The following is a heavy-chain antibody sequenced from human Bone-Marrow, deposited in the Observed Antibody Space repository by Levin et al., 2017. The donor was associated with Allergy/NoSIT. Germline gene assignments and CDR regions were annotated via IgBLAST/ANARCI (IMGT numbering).Heavy chain of an antibody. D-gene: IGHD3-3*01. CDR2: IDSGSRTI. V-gene: IGHV3-48*04. CDR1: AFSFSNYA. J-gene: IGHJ4*02. CDR3: TTDPEASTDFWSGYSLIFDH. Sequence: TGGSLRLSCAASAFSFSNYAMNWLRQAPGKGLEWVSYIDSGSRTIYYADTVKGRFTISRDNANNSLYLQMNSLRAEDTAVYYCTTDPEASTDFWSGYSLIFDHWGQGSLVTVSS.